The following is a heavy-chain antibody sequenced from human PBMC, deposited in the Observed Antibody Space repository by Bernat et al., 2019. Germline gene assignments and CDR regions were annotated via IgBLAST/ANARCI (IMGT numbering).Heavy chain of an antibody. Sequence: EVQLLESGGGLVQPGGSLRLSCAASGFTFSSYAMSWVRQAPGKGLEWVSAISGSGGSTYYADSVKGRFTISRDNSKNTLYLQMNSLRAEDTAVYYCAKYRVADLFTFTYYYYYGMDVWGQGTTVTVSS. CDR1: GFTFSSYA. CDR2: ISGSGGST. CDR3: AKYRVADLFTFTYYYYYGMDV. D-gene: IGHD6-19*01. J-gene: IGHJ6*02. V-gene: IGHV3-23*01.